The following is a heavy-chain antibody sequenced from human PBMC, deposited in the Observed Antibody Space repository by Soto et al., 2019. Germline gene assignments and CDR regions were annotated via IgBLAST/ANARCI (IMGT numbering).Heavy chain of an antibody. CDR3: VSMTAISFFDY. CDR1: EFTVSTNY. Sequence: EVQLVESGGGLVQPGGSRRFSLAALEFTVSTNYMSWVPKAPGKGGGWVSVINSGGSTYYADSVKGRFTISRDNSKNTLYLQMNSLRAEDTAVYYCVSMTAISFFDYWGQGTLVTVSS. V-gene: IGHV3-66*01. D-gene: IGHD2-21*02. CDR2: INSGGST. J-gene: IGHJ4*02.